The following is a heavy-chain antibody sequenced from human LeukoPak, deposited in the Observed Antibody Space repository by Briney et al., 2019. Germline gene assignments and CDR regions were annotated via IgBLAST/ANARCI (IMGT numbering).Heavy chain of an antibody. D-gene: IGHD4-17*01. Sequence: VASVKVSCKASGGTFSSYAISWVRQAPGQGLEWMGRIIPILGIANYAQKFQGRVTITADKSTSTAYMELSSLRSEDTAVYYCARCYGDYSPIDIWGQGTMVTVSS. CDR2: IIPILGIA. J-gene: IGHJ3*02. CDR1: GGTFSSYA. V-gene: IGHV1-69*04. CDR3: ARCYGDYSPIDI.